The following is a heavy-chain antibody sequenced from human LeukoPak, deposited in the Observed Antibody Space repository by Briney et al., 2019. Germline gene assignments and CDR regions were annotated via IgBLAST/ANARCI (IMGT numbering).Heavy chain of an antibody. V-gene: IGHV3-74*01. D-gene: IGHD1-1*01. CDR3: ISDHTGHDDY. CDR1: GFSFSSYW. J-gene: IGHJ4*02. Sequence: PGGSLRLSCAASGFSFSSYWMHCVRQAPGKGLVWVSRINIDGSTTTYADSVKGRFTISRDNAKNTLSLQMNSLRADDTAVYYCISDHTGHDDYWGQGTLVTVSS. CDR2: INIDGSTT.